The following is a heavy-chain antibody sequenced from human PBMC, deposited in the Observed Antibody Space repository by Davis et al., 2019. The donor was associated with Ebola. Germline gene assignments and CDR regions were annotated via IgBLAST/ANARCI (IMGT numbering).Heavy chain of an antibody. D-gene: IGHD3-22*01. V-gene: IGHV1-18*01. J-gene: IGHJ4*02. CDR3: ARASYYYDSSGYYHGFDY. CDR1: GYTFTSYG. CDR2: ISAYNGNT. Sequence: ASVKVSCKASGYTFTSYGISWVRQAPGQGLEWMGWISAYNGNTNYAQKLQGRVTMTTDTSTSTAYMKLRSLRSDDTAVYYCARASYYYDSSGYYHGFDYWGQGTLVTVSS.